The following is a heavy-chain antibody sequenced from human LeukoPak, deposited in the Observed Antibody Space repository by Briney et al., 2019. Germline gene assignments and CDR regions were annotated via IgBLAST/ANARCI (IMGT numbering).Heavy chain of an antibody. V-gene: IGHV4-4*07. J-gene: IGHJ4*02. Sequence: SETLSLTCTVSGGSISNYYWSWIRQPAGKGLDWIGRIYTSGSTNYNASLERRVTISVDKSKNQFSLKLGSVTAADTAVYYCARAGYSGSYSYFDYWGQGTLVTVSS. D-gene: IGHD1-26*01. CDR1: GGSISNYY. CDR2: IYTSGST. CDR3: ARAGYSGSYSYFDY.